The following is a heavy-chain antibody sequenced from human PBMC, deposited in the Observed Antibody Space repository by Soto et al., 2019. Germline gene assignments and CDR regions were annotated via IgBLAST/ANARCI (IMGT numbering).Heavy chain of an antibody. CDR1: GFPFSTYE. Sequence: EVQLLESGGGLIQPGGSLRLSCAASGFPFSTYEMTWARQSPGKGLEWVAFITSSGGPTYYADSVRGRFTISRDNSKNTLYLQMDRLRVEDTARYYCVKGGWLDDWGQGTLATVSS. V-gene: IGHV3-23*01. J-gene: IGHJ5*02. CDR3: VKGGWLDD. CDR2: ITSSGGPT.